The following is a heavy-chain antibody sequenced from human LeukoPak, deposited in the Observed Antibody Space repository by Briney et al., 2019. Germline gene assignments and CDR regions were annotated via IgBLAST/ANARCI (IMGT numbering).Heavy chain of an antibody. V-gene: IGHV3-23*01. Sequence: PGGSLRLSCVVSGFTFNNYAMSWVRQAPAKGLEWVSAVTNRGLAYYADSVKGRFTISRDNSKNTLYLQMNNLRAEDTAVYYCAKDLSTGDSKPGDYWGQGTLVTVS. CDR3: AKDLSTGDSKPGDY. D-gene: IGHD3-22*01. CDR2: VTNRGLA. CDR1: GFTFNNYA. J-gene: IGHJ4*02.